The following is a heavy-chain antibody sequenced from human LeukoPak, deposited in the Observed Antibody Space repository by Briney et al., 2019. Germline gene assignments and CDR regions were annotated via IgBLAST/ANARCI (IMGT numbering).Heavy chain of an antibody. V-gene: IGHV3-23*01. Sequence: GGSLRLSCAASGFTFSSYAVSWVRQAPGKGLEWVSAISGSGGSTYYADSVKGRFTISRDNSKNTLYLQMNSLRAEDTAVYYCAKGGVGTMVRGVIISSTFDYWGQGTLVTVSS. D-gene: IGHD3-10*01. J-gene: IGHJ4*02. CDR3: AKGGVGTMVRGVIISSTFDY. CDR2: ISGSGGST. CDR1: GFTFSSYA.